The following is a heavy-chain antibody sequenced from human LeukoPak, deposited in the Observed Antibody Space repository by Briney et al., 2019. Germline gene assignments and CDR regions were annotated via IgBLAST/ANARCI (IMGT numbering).Heavy chain of an antibody. Sequence: PGGSLRLSCAASGFTFSAYAMNWVRQAPGKGLEWVSAITNGGGGTYYADSVKGRFTISRDNSKNRLYLQMNSLRADDTAIYYCAKDTHSGTYGGADHWGQGTLVTVSS. D-gene: IGHD1-26*01. CDR2: ITNGGGGT. J-gene: IGHJ4*02. CDR1: GFTFSAYA. V-gene: IGHV3-23*01. CDR3: AKDTHSGTYGGADH.